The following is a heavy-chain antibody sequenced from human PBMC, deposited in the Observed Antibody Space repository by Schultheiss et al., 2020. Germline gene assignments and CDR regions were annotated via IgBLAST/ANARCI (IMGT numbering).Heavy chain of an antibody. CDR2: ISYDGSDK. Sequence: GESLKISCAASGFAFSNYAMHWVRQAPGRGPEWVAVISYDGSDKYYADSVKGRFTFSRDNSKNTLYLQMNSLRAEDTAVYYCVVGDFIATSFDQWGQGTLVTVSS. V-gene: IGHV3-30-3*01. J-gene: IGHJ4*02. CDR3: VVGDFIATSFDQ. D-gene: IGHD3-10*01. CDR1: GFAFSNYA.